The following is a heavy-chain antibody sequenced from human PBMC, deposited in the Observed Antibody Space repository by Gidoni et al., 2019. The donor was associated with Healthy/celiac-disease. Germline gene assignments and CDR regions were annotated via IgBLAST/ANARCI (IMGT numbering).Heavy chain of an antibody. CDR1: GFTFSSYW. J-gene: IGHJ6*02. CDR2: IKQEGSEK. Sequence: EVQLVESGGGLVQPGGSLRLSCAASGFTFSSYWMSWVRQEPGKGLEWVANIKQEGSEKYYVDSVKGRFTISRDNAKNSLYLQMNSLRAEDTAVYYCARLDGSSSVSYYYYYYGMDVWGQGTTVTVSS. D-gene: IGHD6-6*01. CDR3: ARLDGSSSVSYYYYYYGMDV. V-gene: IGHV3-7*03.